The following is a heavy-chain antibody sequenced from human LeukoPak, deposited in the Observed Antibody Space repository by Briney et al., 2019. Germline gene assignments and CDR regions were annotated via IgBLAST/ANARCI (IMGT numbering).Heavy chain of an antibody. V-gene: IGHV3-7*01. Sequence: GGSLRLSCAASGFTFSSYWMTWVRQAPGKGLEWVANIKQDGSEKYYVDSVKGRFTISRDNTENSLYLQMNSLRAEDTTVYYCARDRVGDHWGQGTLVTVSS. CDR1: GFTFSSYW. CDR3: ARDRVGDH. J-gene: IGHJ4*02. CDR2: IKQDGSEK. D-gene: IGHD3-10*01.